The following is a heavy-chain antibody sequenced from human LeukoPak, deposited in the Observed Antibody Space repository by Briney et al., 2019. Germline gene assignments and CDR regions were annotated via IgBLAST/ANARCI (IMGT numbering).Heavy chain of an antibody. CDR3: ARDRFATLYGIWDY. J-gene: IGHJ4*02. CDR1: GFTFSNYA. Sequence: GGSLRLSCAASGFTFSNYAMSWVRQAPGKSLEWVSAISGSGDSTYYAVSVKGRFSISRDNSKNTLFLQMNSVRAEDTAVYYCARDRFATLYGIWDYWGQGTPITVSS. CDR2: ISGSGDST. V-gene: IGHV3-23*01. D-gene: IGHD3-3*02.